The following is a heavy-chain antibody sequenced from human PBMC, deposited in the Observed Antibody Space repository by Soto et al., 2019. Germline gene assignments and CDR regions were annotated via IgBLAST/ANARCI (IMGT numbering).Heavy chain of an antibody. Sequence: QVQLVESGGGVVQPGRSLRLSCAASGFTFSSYGMHWVRQAPGKGLEWVAVISYDGSNKYYADSVKGRFTISRDNSKNTLYLQMNSLKAEDTAVYYCAKDTGIAAAAHYYGMDVWGQGPTVTVCS. CDR2: ISYDGSNK. D-gene: IGHD6-13*01. V-gene: IGHV3-30*18. CDR1: GFTFSSYG. J-gene: IGHJ6*02. CDR3: AKDTGIAAAAHYYGMDV.